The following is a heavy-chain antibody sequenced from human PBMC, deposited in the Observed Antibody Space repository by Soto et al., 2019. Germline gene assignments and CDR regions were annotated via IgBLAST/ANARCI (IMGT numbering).Heavy chain of an antibody. D-gene: IGHD2-21*02. J-gene: IGHJ4*02. CDR1: GYTFTDYD. V-gene: IGHV1-8*01. CDR2: VSPGNANA. CDR3: EVTTGF. Sequence: QVQVVQSRAEVKKPGASVKVSCKTSGYTFTDYDINWVRQATGQGLEWMGWVSPGNANAGYARQFQGRVTMTSDTSISTVYTELNSLTSEDTAVYFCEVTTGFWGQGTKITVS.